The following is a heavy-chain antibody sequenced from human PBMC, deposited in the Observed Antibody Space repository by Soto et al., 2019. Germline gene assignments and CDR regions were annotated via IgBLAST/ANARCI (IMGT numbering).Heavy chain of an antibody. CDR3: ARRGMTTLFY. CDR2: MNPNSGNT. V-gene: IGHV1-8*01. J-gene: IGHJ4*02. Sequence: ASVKVSCKASGYTFSRYTINWVRQATGQGLEWMGWMNPNSGNTGYAQKFQGRVTMTRNTSISTAYMELSSLRSEDTAVYYCARRGMTTLFYWGQGTLVTVSS. D-gene: IGHD4-17*01. CDR1: GYTFSRYT.